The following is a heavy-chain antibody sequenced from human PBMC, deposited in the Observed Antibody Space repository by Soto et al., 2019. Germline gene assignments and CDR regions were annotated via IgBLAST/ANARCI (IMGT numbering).Heavy chain of an antibody. CDR3: ARGPLSDWDWFDP. D-gene: IGHD2-21*01. Sequence: ASVKVSCKASGYTFTGSYMHWVRQAPGQGLEWMGWINPNSGGTNYAQKFQGWVTMTRDTSISTAYMELSRLRSDDTAVYYCARGPLSDWDWFDPWGQVTLVTVS. J-gene: IGHJ5*02. CDR2: INPNSGGT. V-gene: IGHV1-2*04. CDR1: GYTFTGSY.